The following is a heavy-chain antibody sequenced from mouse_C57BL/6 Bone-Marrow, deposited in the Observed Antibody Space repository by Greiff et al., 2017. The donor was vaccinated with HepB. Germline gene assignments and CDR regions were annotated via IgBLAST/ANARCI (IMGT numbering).Heavy chain of an antibody. Sequence: EVHLVESGGDLVKPGGSLKLSCAASGFTFSSYGMSWVRQTPDKRLEWVATISSGGSYTYYPDSVKGRFTISRDNAKNTLYLQMSSLKSEDTAMYYCARQGGSSLSYWYFDVWAQGPRSPSPQ. CDR2: ISSGGSYT. CDR3: ARQGGSSLSYWYFDV. CDR1: GFTFSSYG. J-gene: IGHJ1*03. V-gene: IGHV5-6*01. D-gene: IGHD1-1*01.